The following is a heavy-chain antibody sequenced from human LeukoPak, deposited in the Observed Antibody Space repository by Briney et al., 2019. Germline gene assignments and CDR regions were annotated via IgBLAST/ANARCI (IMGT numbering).Heavy chain of an antibody. Sequence: GGSLRLSCAASRFTFSSYGMSWVRQAPGKGLEWVANIKQDGSKKSYVDSVKGRFTISRDNAKNSLYLQMNSLRAEDTAIYYCTRVGYIDEGIDYWGQGTLVTVSS. V-gene: IGHV3-7*04. CDR2: IKQDGSKK. D-gene: IGHD5-24*01. CDR1: RFTFSSYG. CDR3: TRVGYIDEGIDY. J-gene: IGHJ4*02.